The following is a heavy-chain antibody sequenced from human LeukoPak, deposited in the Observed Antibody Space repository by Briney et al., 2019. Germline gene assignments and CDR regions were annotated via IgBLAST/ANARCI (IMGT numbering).Heavy chain of an antibody. CDR2: ISSNGGST. J-gene: IGHJ4*02. V-gene: IGHV3-64D*09. Sequence: PGGSLRLSCSASGFTFSSYAMHWVRQAPGKGLEYVSAISSNGGSTYYADSVKGRFTISRDNSKNTLYLQMSSLRAEDTAVYYCVKANTFGVVIAHFDYWGQGTLVTVSS. D-gene: IGHD3-3*01. CDR3: VKANTFGVVIAHFDY. CDR1: GFTFSSYA.